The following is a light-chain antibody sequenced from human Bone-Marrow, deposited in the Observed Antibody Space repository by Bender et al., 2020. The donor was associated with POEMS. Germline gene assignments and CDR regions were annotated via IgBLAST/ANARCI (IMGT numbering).Light chain of an antibody. V-gene: IGLV2-8*01. Sequence: QSALTQPPSASGSPGQSVTISCTGTSSDIGGYNYVSWYQHHPGKAPKLMIYEVNKRPSGVPDRFSGSKSGNTASLTVSGIQAEDEADYFCSSYAGTNNVFGTGTKVTVL. J-gene: IGLJ1*01. CDR1: SSDIGGYNY. CDR3: SSYAGTNNV. CDR2: EVN.